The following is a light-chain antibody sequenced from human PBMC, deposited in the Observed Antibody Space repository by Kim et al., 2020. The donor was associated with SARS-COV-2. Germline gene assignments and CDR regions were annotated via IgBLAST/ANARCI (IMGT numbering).Light chain of an antibody. Sequence: SITISCTRTSSDVGGYNYVSWYQQHPGKAPKLMIYDVSNRPSGVSNRFSGSKSGNTASLTISGLQAEDEADYYCSSYTSSSTLDVFGTGTKVTVL. CDR2: DVS. J-gene: IGLJ1*01. V-gene: IGLV2-14*03. CDR3: SSYTSSSTLDV. CDR1: SSDVGGYNY.